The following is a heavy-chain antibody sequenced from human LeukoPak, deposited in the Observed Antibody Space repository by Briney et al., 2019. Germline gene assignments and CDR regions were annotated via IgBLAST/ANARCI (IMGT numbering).Heavy chain of an antibody. CDR1: GGSISSSSYY. J-gene: IGHJ4*02. CDR3: ARNSGSYYFDY. CDR2: IYYSGST. D-gene: IGHD1-26*01. Sequence: PSETLSLTCTVSGGSISSSSYYWGWIRQPPGNGLEWIGSIYYSGSTYYNPSLKSRVTISVDTSKNQFSLKLSSVTAADTAVYYCARNSGSYYFDYWGQGTLVTVSS. V-gene: IGHV4-39*07.